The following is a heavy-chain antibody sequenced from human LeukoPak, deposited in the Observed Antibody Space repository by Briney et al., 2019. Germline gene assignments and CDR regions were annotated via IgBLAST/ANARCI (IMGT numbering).Heavy chain of an antibody. V-gene: IGHV3-23*01. CDR1: GFTFSSYA. Sequence: GGSLRLSCAASGFTFSSYAMSWVRQAPGKGLEWVSAICGSGGSTYYADSVKGRFTISRDNSKNTLYLQMNSLRAEDTAVYYCAKEEGLLWFGELSRGPFDYWGQGTLVTVSS. CDR2: ICGSGGST. J-gene: IGHJ4*02. D-gene: IGHD3-10*01. CDR3: AKEEGLLWFGELSRGPFDY.